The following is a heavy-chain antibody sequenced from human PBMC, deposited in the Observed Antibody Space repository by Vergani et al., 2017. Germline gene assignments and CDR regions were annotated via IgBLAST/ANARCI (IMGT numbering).Heavy chain of an antibody. J-gene: IGHJ4*02. CDR3: ARGGCSGGSCYSPADY. Sequence: QVQLVQSGAEVKKPGASVKVSCTASGYTFTGYYMHWVRQAPGQGLEWMGWINPNSGGTNYAQKFQGRVTMTRDTSISTAYMELSSLRSEDTAVYYCARGGCSGGSCYSPADYWGQGTLVTVSS. CDR1: GYTFTGYY. CDR2: INPNSGGT. D-gene: IGHD2-15*01. V-gene: IGHV1-2*02.